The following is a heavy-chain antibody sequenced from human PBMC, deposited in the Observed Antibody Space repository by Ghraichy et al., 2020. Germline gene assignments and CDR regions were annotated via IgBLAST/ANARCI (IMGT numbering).Heavy chain of an antibody. D-gene: IGHD2-2*01. V-gene: IGHV3-74*01. J-gene: IGHJ4*02. CDR1: GFTFSTYW. CDR3: ARVSLRSTSCYPFDY. CDR2: INTDGSDT. Sequence: GGSLRLSCAASGFTFSTYWMHWVRQAPGKGLVWVSRINTDGSDTYYADSVKGRFTISRDNAKNTLYLQMNSLRAEDTAVYYCARVSLRSTSCYPFDYWGQGTLVTVSS.